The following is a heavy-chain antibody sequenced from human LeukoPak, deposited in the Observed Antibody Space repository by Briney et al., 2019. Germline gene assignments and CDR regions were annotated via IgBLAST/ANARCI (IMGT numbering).Heavy chain of an antibody. J-gene: IGHJ4*02. CDR2: ISSSSSYT. CDR1: GFTFSSYG. V-gene: IGHV3-21*05. Sequence: GGSLRLSCVVSGFTFSSYGMHWVRQAPGKGLEWVSYISSSSSYTDYADSVKGRFTISRDNAKNSLNLQMNSLRAEDTAVYYCARDSGYSGYSDYWGQGTLVTVSS. CDR3: ARDSGYSGYSDY. D-gene: IGHD5-12*01.